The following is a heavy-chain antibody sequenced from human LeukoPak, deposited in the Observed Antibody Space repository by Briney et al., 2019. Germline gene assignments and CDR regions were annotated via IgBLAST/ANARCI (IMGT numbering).Heavy chain of an antibody. CDR1: GGSINSNSYY. D-gene: IGHD2-2*01. Sequence: PSETLSLTCTVSGGSINSNSYYWGWIRQPPGKGLEWIGSIYYSGSTYYNPSLKSRVTISVDTSKNQFSLKLSSVTAADTAVYYCARSRPPIGYQTNWYFDLWGRGTLVTVSS. CDR3: ARSRPPIGYQTNWYFDL. V-gene: IGHV4-39*01. J-gene: IGHJ2*01. CDR2: IYYSGST.